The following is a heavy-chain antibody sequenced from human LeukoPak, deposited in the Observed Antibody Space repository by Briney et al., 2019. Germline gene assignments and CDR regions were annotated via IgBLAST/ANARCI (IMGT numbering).Heavy chain of an antibody. J-gene: IGHJ4*02. CDR2: ISGSGGST. V-gene: IGHV3-23*01. D-gene: IGHD3-3*01. CDR3: AKEDDFWSGYYFDY. Sequence: PGGSLRLSCVASGFTFKNYAMSWVRQAPGKGLEWVSGISGSGGSTYYAESVKGRFTISRDNSKNTLYLQMNTLRAEDTAVYYCAKEDDFWSGYYFDYWGQGTLVTVSS. CDR1: GFTFKNYA.